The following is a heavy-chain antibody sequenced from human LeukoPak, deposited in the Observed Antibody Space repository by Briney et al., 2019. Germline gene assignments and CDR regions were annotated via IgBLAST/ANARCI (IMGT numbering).Heavy chain of an antibody. CDR1: GSTINTYG. D-gene: IGHD3-9*01. CDR3: AKDMDYDIDKGGLDY. Sequence: GGSLRLSCIVSGSTINTYGFHWFRQAPGKGPEWLAFIGHDGNYKHYGDSVRGRFTISRDNSKNTVYLQMNSLRAEDTALYYCAKDMDYDIDKGGLDYWGQGTLVTVSS. V-gene: IGHV3-30*02. J-gene: IGHJ4*02. CDR2: IGHDGNYK.